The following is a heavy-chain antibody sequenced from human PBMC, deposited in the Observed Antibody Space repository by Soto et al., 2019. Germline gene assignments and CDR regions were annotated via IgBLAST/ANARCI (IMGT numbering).Heavy chain of an antibody. Sequence: QVQPQESGPGLVKPSETLSLTCTVSGGSIRSYYWSWIRQPPGKRLEWIGYIYYSGSTNYNPSLKSRVTISVDTSKNQFSLKLSSVTAADTAMDYCVRSNYFDYWGQGTLVTVSS. CDR1: GGSIRSYY. CDR2: IYYSGST. V-gene: IGHV4-59*01. CDR3: VRSNYFDY. J-gene: IGHJ4*02.